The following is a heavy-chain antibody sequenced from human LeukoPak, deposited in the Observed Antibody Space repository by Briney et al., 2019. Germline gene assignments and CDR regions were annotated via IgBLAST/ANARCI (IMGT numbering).Heavy chain of an antibody. CDR3: ARDLFAGGELRIEQQLLGNWFDP. CDR2: ISGSGGST. J-gene: IGHJ5*02. V-gene: IGHV3-21*01. CDR1: GFTFSSYG. D-gene: IGHD6-13*01. Sequence: GGSLRLSCAASGFTFSSYGLTWVRQAPGKGLEWVSTISGSGGSTYCADSVKGRFTISRDNAKNSLYLQMNSLRAEDTAVYYCARDLFAGGELRIEQQLLGNWFDPWGQGTLVTVSS.